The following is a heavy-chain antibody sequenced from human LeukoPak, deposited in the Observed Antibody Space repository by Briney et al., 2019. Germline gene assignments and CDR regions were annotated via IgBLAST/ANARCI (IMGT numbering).Heavy chain of an antibody. D-gene: IGHD6-13*01. Sequence: ASVKVSCKASGYTFTSYGISRVRQAPGQGLEWMGWISAYNGNTNYAQKLQGRVTMTTDTSTSTAYMELRSLRSDDAAVYYCARDVEQQLVRAVDYWGQGTLVTVSS. CDR2: ISAYNGNT. CDR1: GYTFTSYG. V-gene: IGHV1-18*01. J-gene: IGHJ4*02. CDR3: ARDVEQQLVRAVDY.